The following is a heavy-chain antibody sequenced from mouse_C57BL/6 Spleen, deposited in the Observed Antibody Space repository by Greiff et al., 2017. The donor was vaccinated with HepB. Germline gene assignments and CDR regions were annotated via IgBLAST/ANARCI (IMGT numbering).Heavy chain of an antibody. V-gene: IGHV1-81*01. CDR3: AREEDYWYFDV. J-gene: IGHJ1*03. CDR2: IYPRSGNT. Sequence: VKLQESGAELARPGASVKLSCKASGYTFTSYGISWVKQRTGQGLEWIGEIYPRSGNTYYNEKFKGKATLTADKSSSTAYMELRSLTSEDSAVYFCAREEDYWYFDVWGTGTTVTVSS. CDR1: GYTFTSYG.